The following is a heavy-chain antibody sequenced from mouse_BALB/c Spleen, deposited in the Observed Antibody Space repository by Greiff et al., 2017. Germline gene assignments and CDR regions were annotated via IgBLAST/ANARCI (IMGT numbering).Heavy chain of an antibody. CDR2: IDPANGNT. CDR1: GFNIKDTY. CDR3: ARVPYYDYDGPWFAY. J-gene: IGHJ3*01. V-gene: IGHV14-3*02. Sequence: VHVKQSGAELVKPGASVKLSCTASGFNIKDTYMHWVKQRPEQGLEWIGRIDPANGNTKYDPKFQGKATITADTSSNTAYLQLSSLTSEDTAVYYCARVPYYDYDGPWFAYWGQGTLVTVSA. D-gene: IGHD2-4*01.